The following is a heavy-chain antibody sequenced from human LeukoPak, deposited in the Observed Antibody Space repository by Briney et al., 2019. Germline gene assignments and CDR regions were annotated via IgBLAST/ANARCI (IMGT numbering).Heavy chain of an antibody. CDR2: INSDGSST. CDR1: GFTFSSYW. J-gene: IGHJ6*03. Sequence: AESLTLSCAVSGFTFSSYWMHWVRHAPGKGLVWVSRINSDGSSTSYADSVKGRFTISRDNAKNTLYLQMNRLRAEDTAVYYCVRDRGGVKDYYYYMDVWGKGTTVTVSS. D-gene: IGHD3-10*01. CDR3: VRDRGGVKDYYYYMDV. V-gene: IGHV3-74*01.